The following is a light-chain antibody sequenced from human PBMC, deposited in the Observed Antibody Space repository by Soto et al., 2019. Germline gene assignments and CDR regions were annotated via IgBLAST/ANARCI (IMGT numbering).Light chain of an antibody. CDR3: QQYKSYWT. Sequence: DIQMTQSPSTLSASVGDRVTIACRASQSISYWLALYQQKPGKAPKVLIYDASSLESGVPSRFSGSGSGTEFTLTISSLQPDDFATYYCQQYKSYWTFGQGTKVDI. CDR2: DAS. J-gene: IGKJ1*01. V-gene: IGKV1-5*01. CDR1: QSISYW.